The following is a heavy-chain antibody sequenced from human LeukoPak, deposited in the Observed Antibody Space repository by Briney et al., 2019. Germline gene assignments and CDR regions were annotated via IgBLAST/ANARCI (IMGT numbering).Heavy chain of an antibody. CDR3: ARDYGGSYRDAFDI. J-gene: IGHJ3*02. CDR2: ISASGGNT. Sequence: GGSLRLSCAASGFTFSSYGMSWVRQAPGKGLEWVSTISASGGNTYYADSVKGRFTISRDNAKNSLYLQMNSLRAEDTALYYCARDYGGSYRDAFDIWGQGTMVTVS. V-gene: IGHV3-23*01. CDR1: GFTFSSYG. D-gene: IGHD1-26*01.